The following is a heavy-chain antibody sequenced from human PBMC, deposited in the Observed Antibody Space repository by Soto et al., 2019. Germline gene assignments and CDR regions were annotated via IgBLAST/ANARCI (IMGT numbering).Heavy chain of an antibody. CDR3: ARGFDFWSGYYIRWFDP. V-gene: IGHV4-59*12. CDR1: GGSISSYY. D-gene: IGHD3-3*01. Sequence: PSETLSLTCTVSGGSISSYYWSWIRQPPGKGLEWIGYIYYSGSTNYNPSLKSRVTISVDTSKNQFSLKLSSVTAADTAVYYCARGFDFWSGYYIRWFDPWGQGTLVTVSS. CDR2: IYYSGST. J-gene: IGHJ5*02.